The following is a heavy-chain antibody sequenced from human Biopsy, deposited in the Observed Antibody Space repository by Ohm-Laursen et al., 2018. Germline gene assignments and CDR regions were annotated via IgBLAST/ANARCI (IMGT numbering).Heavy chain of an antibody. Sequence: SLRLSCTASGFTLSSYAMTWFRQAPGKGLEWVSTISGNSDIIYDTDSVKGRFTISRDNSKNTLYLQMNSLRADDTAVYYCALAAAQTVTHFGYWGQGTLVTVSS. V-gene: IGHV3-23*01. CDR3: ALAAAQTVTHFGY. CDR1: GFTLSSYA. CDR2: ISGNSDII. D-gene: IGHD4-17*01. J-gene: IGHJ4*02.